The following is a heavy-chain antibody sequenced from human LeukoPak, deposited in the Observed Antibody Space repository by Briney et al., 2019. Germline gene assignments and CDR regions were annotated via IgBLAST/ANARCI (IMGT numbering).Heavy chain of an antibody. CDR2: ISGSGGYT. CDR3: AKEGIAVASFDF. D-gene: IGHD6-19*01. CDR1: GFAFSIYA. J-gene: IGHJ4*02. V-gene: IGHV3-23*01. Sequence: GGSLRLSCAASGFAFSIYAMSWVRQAPGKGLEWVSAISGSGGYTYYADSVRGRFTISRDNSKNTLYLEINSLRDEDTAQYYCAKEGIAVASFDFWGQGTLVTVSS.